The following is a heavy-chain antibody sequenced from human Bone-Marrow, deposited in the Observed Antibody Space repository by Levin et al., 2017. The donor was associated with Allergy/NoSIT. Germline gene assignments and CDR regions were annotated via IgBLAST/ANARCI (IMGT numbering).Heavy chain of an antibody. CDR1: GGTFSTYT. Sequence: ASVKVSCKASGGTFSTYTISWVRQAPGQGLEWMGGIMPIIGTANYAQKFQGRVTINADESTSTAYMELSSLRSEDTAVYYCAGGEIGSSGLFDYWGQGTLVTVSS. CDR2: IMPIIGTA. J-gene: IGHJ4*02. D-gene: IGHD6-19*01. CDR3: AGGEIGSSGLFDY. V-gene: IGHV1-69*13.